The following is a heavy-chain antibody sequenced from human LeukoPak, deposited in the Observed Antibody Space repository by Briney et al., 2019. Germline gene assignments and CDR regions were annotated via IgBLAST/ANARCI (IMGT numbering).Heavy chain of an antibody. J-gene: IGHJ4*02. V-gene: IGHV3-7*01. CDR1: GFTFSSYW. CDR2: IKQDGSEK. D-gene: IGHD2-2*02. Sequence: GGSLRLSCAASGFTFSSYWMSWVRQAPGKGLEWVANIKQDGSEKYYVDSVKGRFTISRDNSKNTLYLQMNSLRAEDTAVYYCARDMGYCSSTSCYTFLDYWGQGTLVTVSS. CDR3: ARDMGYCSSTSCYTFLDY.